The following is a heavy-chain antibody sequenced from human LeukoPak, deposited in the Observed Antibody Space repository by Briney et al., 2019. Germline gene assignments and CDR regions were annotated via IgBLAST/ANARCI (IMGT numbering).Heavy chain of an antibody. CDR2: INAGNGNT. Sequence: GASVTVSCKASGYTFTSYAMHWVRQAPGQRLEWMGWINAGNGNTKYSQKFQGRVTITRDTSASTAYMELSSLRSEDTAVYYCARDIRPYGSGSYPDYWGQGTLVTVSS. CDR3: ARDIRPYGSGSYPDY. D-gene: IGHD3-10*01. V-gene: IGHV1-3*01. J-gene: IGHJ4*02. CDR1: GYTFTSYA.